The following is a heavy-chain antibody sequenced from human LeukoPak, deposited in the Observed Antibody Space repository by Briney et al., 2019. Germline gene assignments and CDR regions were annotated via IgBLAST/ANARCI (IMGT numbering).Heavy chain of an antibody. CDR3: ARDLSPVVRASPMGY. CDR1: GFTFSSYT. J-gene: IGHJ4*02. D-gene: IGHD3-10*01. Sequence: GGSLRLSCAASGFTFSSYTMNLVRQAPGQGLDWVSSISSSGDYTYYADSVKGRFTISSDTSKNTLYLQMNSLRAEDTAVYYCARDLSPVVRASPMGYWGQGTLVTVSS. CDR2: ISSSGDYT. V-gene: IGHV3-21*01.